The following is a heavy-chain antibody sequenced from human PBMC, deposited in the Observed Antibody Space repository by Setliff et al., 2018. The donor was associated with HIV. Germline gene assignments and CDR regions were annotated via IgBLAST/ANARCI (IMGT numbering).Heavy chain of an antibody. V-gene: IGHV4-39*01. J-gene: IGHJ4*02. D-gene: IGHD6-19*01. CDR2: IYYSGST. Sequence: SETLSLTCTVSGDSISSSSYYWGWIRQPPGKGLEWIGSIYYSGSTYYTPNLKSRVTISLDKSKNQFSLKLSSVTAADTAVYYCATLHSSGWPYYSDYWGQGILVTVSS. CDR1: GDSISSSSYY. CDR3: ATLHSSGWPYYSDY.